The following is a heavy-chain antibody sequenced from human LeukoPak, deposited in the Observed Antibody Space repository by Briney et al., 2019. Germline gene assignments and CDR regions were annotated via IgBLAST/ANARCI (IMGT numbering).Heavy chain of an antibody. J-gene: IGHJ4*02. CDR1: GFTFDDYA. CDR2: ISWNSGSI. CDR3: AKDMTSGYSSSVKDC. D-gene: IGHD6-6*01. Sequence: GRSLRLSCAASGFTFDDYAMHWVRQAPGKGLEWVSGISWNSGSIGYADSVKGRFTISRDNAKNSLYLQMNSLRAEDTALYYCAKDMTSGYSSSVKDCWGQGTLVTVSS. V-gene: IGHV3-9*01.